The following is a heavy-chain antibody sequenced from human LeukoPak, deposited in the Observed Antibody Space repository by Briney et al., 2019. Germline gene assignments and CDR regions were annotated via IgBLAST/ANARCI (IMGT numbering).Heavy chain of an antibody. V-gene: IGHV1-8*01. J-gene: IGHJ4*02. CDR2: MNPNSGNT. D-gene: IGHD3-22*01. CDR1: GYTFTSYD. Sequence: ASVKVSCKASGYTFTSYDINWVRQATGQGLEWMGWMNPNSGNTGYAQKFQGRVTMTRDTSISTAYMELSRLRSDDTAVYYCARETYYYDSSGYPNPDYWGQGTLVTVSS. CDR3: ARETYYYDSSGYPNPDY.